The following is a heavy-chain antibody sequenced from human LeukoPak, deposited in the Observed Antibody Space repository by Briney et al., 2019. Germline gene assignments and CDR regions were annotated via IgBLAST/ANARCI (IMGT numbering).Heavy chain of an antibody. CDR1: GGSISSYY. CDR3: ARVHYDSSGYYLDY. V-gene: IGHV4-59*01. J-gene: IGHJ4*02. Sequence: SGTLSLTCTVSGGSISSYYWSWIRQPPGKGLEWIGYIYYSGSTNYNPSLKSRVTISVDTSKNQFSLKLSSVTAADTAVYYCARVHYDSSGYYLDYWGQGTLVTVSS. CDR2: IYYSGST. D-gene: IGHD3-22*01.